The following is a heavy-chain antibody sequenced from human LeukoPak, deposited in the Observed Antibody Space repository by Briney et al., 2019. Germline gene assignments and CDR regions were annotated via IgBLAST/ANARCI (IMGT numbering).Heavy chain of an antibody. V-gene: IGHV4-59*08. CDR1: GGSISSYY. Sequence: SETLSLTCTVSGGSISSYYWSWIRQPPGKGLEWIGCIYYSGSTNYNPSLKSRVTISVDTSKNQFSLKLSSVTAADTAVYYCARWGPTTVVTLNWFDPWGQGTLVTVSS. J-gene: IGHJ5*02. CDR2: IYYSGST. CDR3: ARWGPTTVVTLNWFDP. D-gene: IGHD4-23*01.